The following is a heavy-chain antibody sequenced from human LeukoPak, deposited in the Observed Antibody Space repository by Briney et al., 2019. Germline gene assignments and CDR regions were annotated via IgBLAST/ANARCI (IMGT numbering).Heavy chain of an antibody. V-gene: IGHV1-46*01. D-gene: IGHD3-3*01. CDR2: INPSGGST. CDR1: GYTFTSYY. J-gene: IGHJ5*02. Sequence: ASVKVSCKASGYTFTSYYMHWVRQAPGQGLEWMGIINPSGGSTSYAQKFQGRVTMTRDTSTSTVYMELSSLRSEDTAVYYCARQPYYDFWSGYYSTPGWFDPWGQGTLVTVSS. CDR3: ARQPYYDFWSGYYSTPGWFDP.